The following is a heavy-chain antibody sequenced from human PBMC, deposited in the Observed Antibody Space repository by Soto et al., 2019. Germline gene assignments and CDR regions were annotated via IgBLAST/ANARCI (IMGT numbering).Heavy chain of an antibody. CDR3: AKFGMATTKRSPPYYIDY. Sequence: GGSLRLSCAGSGFTFSNFAMSWVRQAPGKGLEWVSSISGSGGGTYYADSVKGRFTFSRDNSKNTLYLQMNSLRAEDTAVYYCAKFGMATTKRSPPYYIDYWGQGALVTVSS. J-gene: IGHJ4*02. V-gene: IGHV3-23*01. CDR1: GFTFSNFA. D-gene: IGHD1-1*01. CDR2: ISGSGGGT.